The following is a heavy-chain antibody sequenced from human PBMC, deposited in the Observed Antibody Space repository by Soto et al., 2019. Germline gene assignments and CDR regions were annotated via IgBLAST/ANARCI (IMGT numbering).Heavy chain of an antibody. J-gene: IGHJ4*02. CDR1: GLTFSGHW. V-gene: IGHV3-7*03. D-gene: IGHD2-21*02. CDR2: IKPDGSET. Sequence: PGGSLRLSCAASGLTFSGHWMTWVRQTPGEGLQWVAAIKPDGSETFYVDSVKGRFTISRDNARNSLFLQMHSLRAEDTAVYYCTSRPSGMTYHAVFDFWGQGTLVTVSS. CDR3: TSRPSGMTYHAVFDF.